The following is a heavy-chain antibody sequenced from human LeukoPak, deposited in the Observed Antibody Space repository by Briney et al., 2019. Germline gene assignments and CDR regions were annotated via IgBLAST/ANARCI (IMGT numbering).Heavy chain of an antibody. Sequence: ASVKVSCKASGYTFTGYYMHWVRQAPGQGLEWMGWINPNSGGTNYAQKFQGWVTMTRDTSISTAYMELSRLRSDDTAVYYCARGIMELPYYYYYYGMDVWGQGTTVTVSS. CDR2: INPNSGGT. J-gene: IGHJ6*02. D-gene: IGHD1-26*01. CDR3: ARGIMELPYYYYYYGMDV. V-gene: IGHV1-2*04. CDR1: GYTFTGYY.